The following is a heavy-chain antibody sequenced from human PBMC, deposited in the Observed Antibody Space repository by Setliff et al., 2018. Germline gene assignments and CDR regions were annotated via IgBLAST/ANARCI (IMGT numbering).Heavy chain of an antibody. J-gene: IGHJ3*01. CDR1: GGSIRSSYYY. D-gene: IGHD3-16*01. CDR3: ARPLEESFGGVRNSDAFDV. CDR2: IYYNGST. V-gene: IGHV4-39*01. Sequence: SETLSLTCTVSGGSIRSSYYYWGWIRQPPGKGLEWLGSIYYNGSTHFNPSLKSRVAISVDTSKNLLTLSVNSVTATDTAVYYCARPLEESFGGVRNSDAFDVWGQGTMVTVSS.